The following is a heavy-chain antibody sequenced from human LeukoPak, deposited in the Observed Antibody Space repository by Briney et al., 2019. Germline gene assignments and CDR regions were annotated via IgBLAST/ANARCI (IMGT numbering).Heavy chain of an antibody. V-gene: IGHV3-21*01. CDR2: ISSSSSYI. CDR1: GFTFSSYE. Sequence: GGSLRLSCAASGFTFSSYEMNWVRQAPGKGPEWVSSISSSSSYIYYADSVKGRFTISRDNAKNSLYLQMNSLRAEDTAVYYCARDSSSSPSAGYWGQGTLVTVSS. J-gene: IGHJ4*02. CDR3: ARDSSSSPSAGY. D-gene: IGHD6-6*01.